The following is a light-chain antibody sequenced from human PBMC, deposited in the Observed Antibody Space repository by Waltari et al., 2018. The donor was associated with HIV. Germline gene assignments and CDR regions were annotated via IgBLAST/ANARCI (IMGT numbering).Light chain of an antibody. CDR2: EVT. CDR3: CSYAGSSIPYV. V-gene: IGLV2-23*02. J-gene: IGLJ1*01. CDR1: SSDVGSYNL. Sequence: QSALTQPASVSGSPGQSITISCTGTSSDVGSYNLVSWYQHHPGKAPKLMIYEVTKRPSRVSNRFSGSKSGNTASLTIAGLQAEDEADYYCCSYAGSSIPYVFETGTKVTVL.